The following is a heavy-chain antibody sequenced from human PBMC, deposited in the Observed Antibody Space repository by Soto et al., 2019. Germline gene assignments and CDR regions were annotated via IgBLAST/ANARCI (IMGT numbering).Heavy chain of an antibody. D-gene: IGHD6-6*01. CDR2: INHSGSI. Sequence: SETLSLTCAVYGGSFSGYYWSWIRQPPGKGLEWIGEINHSGSINYNPSLKSRVTISVDTSKNQFSLKLSSVTAADTAVYYCARGSIAARAGGQFYPRAQGTLVTVSA. V-gene: IGHV4-34*01. CDR1: GGSFSGYY. J-gene: IGHJ5*02. CDR3: ARGSIAARAGGQFYP.